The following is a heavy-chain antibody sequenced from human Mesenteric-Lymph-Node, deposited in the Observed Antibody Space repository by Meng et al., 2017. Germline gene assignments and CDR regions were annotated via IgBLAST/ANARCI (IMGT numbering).Heavy chain of an antibody. D-gene: IGHD2-15*01. J-gene: IGHJ6*02. CDR3: AREGGSGDYYYGMDV. V-gene: IGHV3-30*01. Sequence: GGSLRLSCAASGFTFSSYEMNWVRQAPGKGLEWVAVISYDGSNKYYADSVKGRFTISRDNSKNTLYLQMNSLRAEDTAVYYCAREGGSGDYYYGMDVWGQGTTVTVSS. CDR1: GFTFSSYE. CDR2: ISYDGSNK.